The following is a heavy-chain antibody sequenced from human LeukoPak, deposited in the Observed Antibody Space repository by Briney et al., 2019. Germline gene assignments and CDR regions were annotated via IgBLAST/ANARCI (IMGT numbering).Heavy chain of an antibody. CDR3: ARVVHRGMVRGVIILRGDYYYMDV. V-gene: IGHV4-39*07. J-gene: IGHJ6*03. D-gene: IGHD3-10*01. CDR2: IYYSGST. Sequence: SETLSLTCTVSGGSISSSSYYWGWIRQPPGKGLEWIGSIYYSGSTYYNPSLKSRVTISVDTSKNQFSLKLSSVTAADTAVYYCARVVHRGMVRGVIILRGDYYYMDVWGKGTTVTVSS. CDR1: GGSISSSSYY.